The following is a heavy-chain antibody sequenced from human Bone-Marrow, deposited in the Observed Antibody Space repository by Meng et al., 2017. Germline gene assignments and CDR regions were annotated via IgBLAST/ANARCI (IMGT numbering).Heavy chain of an antibody. J-gene: IGHJ4*01. CDR3: ARAEVDTAMVYSFAY. CDR1: GGSISSYY. D-gene: IGHD5-18*01. Sequence: GSLRLSCTVSGGSISSYYWSWIRQPPGKGLEWIGYIYYSGSTNYNPSLKSRVTISVDTSKNQFSLKLSSVTAADTAVYYCARAEVDTAMVYSFAYWGHGNLVNGAS. V-gene: IGHV4-59*01. CDR2: IYYSGST.